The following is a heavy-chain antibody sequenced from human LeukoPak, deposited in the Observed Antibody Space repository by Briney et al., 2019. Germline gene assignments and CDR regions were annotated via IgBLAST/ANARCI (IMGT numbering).Heavy chain of an antibody. J-gene: IGHJ3*02. CDR2: IRYDGSNK. Sequence: PGGSLRLSCAASGFTFSSYGIHWVRQAPGKGLEWVAFIRYDGSNKYYIDSVKGRFTISRDNSKNTLYLQMISLRAEDTAVYYCAKDLGVWGSYRNPDGFDIWGQGTMVTVCS. CDR3: AKDLGVWGSYRNPDGFDI. V-gene: IGHV3-30*02. D-gene: IGHD3-16*02. CDR1: GFTFSSYG.